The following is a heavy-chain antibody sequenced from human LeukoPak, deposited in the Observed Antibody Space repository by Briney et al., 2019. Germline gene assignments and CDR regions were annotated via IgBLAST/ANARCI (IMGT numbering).Heavy chain of an antibody. V-gene: IGHV3-23*01. CDR1: GFTFSSYA. J-gene: IGHJ5*02. CDR2: ISGSGGST. D-gene: IGHD3-10*01. Sequence: GGSLRLSCAASGFTFSSYAMSWVRQAPGKGLEWVSAISGSGGSTYYADSVKGRFTVSRGNSKNTLYLQMNSLRAEDTAVYYCAKDSYYYGSGSYSPWGQGTLVTVSS. CDR3: AKDSYYYGSGSYSP.